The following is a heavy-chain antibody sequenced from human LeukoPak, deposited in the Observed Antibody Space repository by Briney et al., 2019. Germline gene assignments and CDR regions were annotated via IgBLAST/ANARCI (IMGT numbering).Heavy chain of an antibody. J-gene: IGHJ6*02. CDR2: IDSSSAYI. V-gene: IGHV3-21*01. D-gene: IGHD2-2*01. Sequence: GGSLRLSCAASGFRFSDYAMDWVRQAPGKGLEWVSAIDSSSAYIYYADSVKGRFTISRDNAKSSVSLQLNSLRDDDTAVYYCARIFRYQLVDYAALDVWGQGTNVTVSS. CDR1: GFRFSDYA. CDR3: ARIFRYQLVDYAALDV.